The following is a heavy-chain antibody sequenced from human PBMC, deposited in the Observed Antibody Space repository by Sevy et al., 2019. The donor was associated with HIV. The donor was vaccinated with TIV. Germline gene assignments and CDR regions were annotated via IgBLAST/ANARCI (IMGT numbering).Heavy chain of an antibody. CDR3: ASPNGGIAARSSYYGIDV. CDR2: ISSSGSNI. D-gene: IGHD6-6*01. CDR1: GFTFSDYY. J-gene: IGHJ6*02. V-gene: IGHV3-11*01. Sequence: GGSLRVSCAASGFTFSDYYMSWIRQAPGKGLEWVSYISSSGSNIYYADSVKGRFTISRDNAKNSLYLQMNSLRAEDTAVYYCASPNGGIAARSSYYGIDVRGQGTTVTVSS.